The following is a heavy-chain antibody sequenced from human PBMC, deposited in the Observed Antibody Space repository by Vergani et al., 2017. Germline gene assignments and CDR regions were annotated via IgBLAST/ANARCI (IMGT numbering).Heavy chain of an antibody. J-gene: IGHJ4*02. CDR1: GFTFSNYG. CDR3: ARDTVTGSRYFDY. D-gene: IGHD6-19*01. Sequence: QVQLVESGGGVVQPGGSRRLSCGASGFTFSNYGMHWVRQAPGKGLEWVTFIRYDGSNTYYADSVKGRFTISRDNSKNTLFLQMNSLRPEDTAVYYCARDTVTGSRYFDYWGQGTLVTVSS. CDR2: IRYDGSNT. V-gene: IGHV3-30*02.